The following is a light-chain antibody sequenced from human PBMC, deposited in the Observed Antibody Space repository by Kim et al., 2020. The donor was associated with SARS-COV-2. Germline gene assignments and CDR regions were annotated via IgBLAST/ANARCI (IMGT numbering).Light chain of an antibody. CDR1: SSDVGGYNF. CDR2: EVS. V-gene: IGLV2-8*01. CDR3: SSYAGSNNV. Sequence: GQSVTLSCTGTSSDVGGYNFVSWYQQHPGKAPKLMIYEVSKRPSGVPDRFSGSKSGNTASLTVSGLQAEDEADYYCSSYAGSNNVFGTGTKVTVL. J-gene: IGLJ1*01.